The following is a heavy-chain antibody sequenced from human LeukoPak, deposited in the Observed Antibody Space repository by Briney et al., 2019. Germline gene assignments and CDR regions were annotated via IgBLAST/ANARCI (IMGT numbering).Heavy chain of an antibody. V-gene: IGHV4-59*08. CDR2: IYYSGST. CDR1: GGTISTDY. CDR3: ARRVAVGNYFHP. J-gene: IGHJ5*02. D-gene: IGHD4-11*01. Sequence: PSETLSLTCAFSGGTISTDYLSWVRQPPGKGLQWMGYIYYSGSTNYNPSLKNRLIISLNTPKSQFSLRLRSVTAADTAVYYCARRVAVGNYFHPWGGGALLTVSS.